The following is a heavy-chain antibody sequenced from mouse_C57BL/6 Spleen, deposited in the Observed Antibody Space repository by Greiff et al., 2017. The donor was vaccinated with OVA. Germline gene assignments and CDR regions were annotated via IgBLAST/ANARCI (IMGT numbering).Heavy chain of an antibody. V-gene: IGHV5-4*01. Sequence: EVHLVESGGGLVKPGGSLKLSCAASGFTFSSYAMSWVRQTPEKRLEWVATISDGGSYTYYPDNVKGRFTISRDNAKNNLYLQMSHLKSEDTAMYYCARAYYGNYFDYWGQGTTLTVSS. CDR2: ISDGGSYT. J-gene: IGHJ2*01. CDR1: GFTFSSYA. CDR3: ARAYYGNYFDY. D-gene: IGHD1-1*01.